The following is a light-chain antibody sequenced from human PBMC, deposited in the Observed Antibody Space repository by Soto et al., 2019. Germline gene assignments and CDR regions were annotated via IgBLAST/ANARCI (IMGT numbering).Light chain of an antibody. Sequence: QSVLTQPPSVSAAPGQKVTFSCSGSSSNIGNNYVSWYQQLPGTAPKLLIYENNKRPSGIPDRFSGSKSGTSATLGITGLQTGDEADYYCGTWDSSLSARVFGTGTKVTVL. CDR2: ENN. V-gene: IGLV1-51*02. CDR3: GTWDSSLSARV. J-gene: IGLJ1*01. CDR1: SSNIGNNY.